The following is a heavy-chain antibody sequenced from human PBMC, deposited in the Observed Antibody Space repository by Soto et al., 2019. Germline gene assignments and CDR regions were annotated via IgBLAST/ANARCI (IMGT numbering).Heavy chain of an antibody. CDR2: ISYDGSNK. CDR1: GFTFSSYG. D-gene: IGHD1-26*01. J-gene: IGHJ6*02. Sequence: PGGSLRLSCAASGFTFSSYGMHWVRQAPGKGLEWVAVISYDGSNKYYADSVKGRFTISRDNSKTTLYLQMNSLRAEDTAVYYCAKDQYSGSYWGVYYYYGMDVWGQGTTVTVSS. V-gene: IGHV3-30*18. CDR3: AKDQYSGSYWGVYYYYGMDV.